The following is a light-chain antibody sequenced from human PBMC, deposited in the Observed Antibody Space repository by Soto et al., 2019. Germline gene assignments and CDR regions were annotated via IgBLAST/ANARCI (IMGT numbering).Light chain of an antibody. V-gene: IGLV1-51*02. CDR1: SSNIGNNY. CDR3: GTWDSSLSAGV. J-gene: IGLJ2*01. Sequence: QSVLTQPPSVSAAPGQTVTISCSGSSSNIGNNYVSWYQHLPGTAPKLLIYENNRRPSGIPDRFSGSKSGTSATLGITGLQTGDEAHYYCGTWDSSLSAGVFGGGTKLTVL. CDR2: ENN.